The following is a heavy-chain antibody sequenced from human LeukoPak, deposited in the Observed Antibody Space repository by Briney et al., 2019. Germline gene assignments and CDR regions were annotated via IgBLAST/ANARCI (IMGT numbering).Heavy chain of an antibody. CDR3: TRVGLFYYYIDV. CDR1: TFFINSYT. V-gene: IGHV3-21*06. J-gene: IGHJ6*03. Sequence: GGSLRLSCTASTFFINSYTMTWVRQAPGKGLEWISSINGNSAYIYYADSVKGRFTISRDNAKNSVYLQMNSLRAEDTAVYYCTRVGLFYYYIDVWAKGQRSPSP. CDR2: INGNSAYI.